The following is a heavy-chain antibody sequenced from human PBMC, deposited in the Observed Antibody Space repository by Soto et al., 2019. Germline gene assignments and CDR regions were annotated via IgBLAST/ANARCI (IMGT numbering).Heavy chain of an antibody. Sequence: GGSLRLSCAASGFTFSSYAMSWVRQAPGKGLEWVSAISGSGGSTYYADSVKGRFTISRDNSKNTLYLQMNSLRAEDTAIYYCAKVATAYNWIYWVFFAYWGMCTLFPVSS. CDR1: GFTFSSYA. D-gene: IGHD1-7*01. CDR3: AKVATAYNWIYWVFFAY. CDR2: ISGSGGST. J-gene: IGHJ4*02. V-gene: IGHV3-23*01.